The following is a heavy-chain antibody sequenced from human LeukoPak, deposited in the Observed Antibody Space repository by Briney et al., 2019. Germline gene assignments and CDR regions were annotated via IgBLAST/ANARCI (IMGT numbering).Heavy chain of an antibody. J-gene: IGHJ3*02. V-gene: IGHV3-7*01. CDR3: ARLQTVGAQNDAFDI. Sequence: PGGSLRLSCVASGFIFSDFWMSWVRQAPGKGLEWVANIKQDGSEKYYVDSVKGRFTISRDNAKNSLYLQMNNLRVEDTAVYFCARLQTVGAQNDAFDIWGQGTMVTVSS. CDR2: IKQDGSEK. CDR1: GFIFSDFW. D-gene: IGHD3-10*01.